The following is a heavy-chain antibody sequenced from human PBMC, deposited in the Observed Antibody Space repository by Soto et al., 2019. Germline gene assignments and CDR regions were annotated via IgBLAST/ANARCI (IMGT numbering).Heavy chain of an antibody. CDR3: ARIIAAAANPGGYYYGMDV. D-gene: IGHD6-13*01. CDR1: GYSFTSYW. CDR2: IYPGDSDT. V-gene: IGHV5-51*01. Sequence: PGESLKISCKGSGYSFTSYWIGWVRQMPGKGLEWMGIIYPGDSDTRYSPSFQGQVTISADKSISTAYLQWSSLKASDTAMYYCARIIAAAANPGGYYYGMDVWGQGTTVNGSS. J-gene: IGHJ6*02.